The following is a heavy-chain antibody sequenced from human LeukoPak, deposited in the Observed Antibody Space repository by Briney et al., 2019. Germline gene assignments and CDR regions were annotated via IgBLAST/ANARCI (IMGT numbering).Heavy chain of an antibody. V-gene: IGHV4-39*07. CDR2: INHSGST. CDR3: ARRPMGSPYYYYYMDV. J-gene: IGHJ6*03. CDR1: GGSISSSSYY. D-gene: IGHD2-15*01. Sequence: SETLSLTCTVSGGSISSSSYYWGWIRQPPGKGLEWIGEINHSGSTNYNPSLKSRVTISVDTSKNQFSLKLSSVTAADTAVYYCARRPMGSPYYYYYMDVWGKGTTVTISS.